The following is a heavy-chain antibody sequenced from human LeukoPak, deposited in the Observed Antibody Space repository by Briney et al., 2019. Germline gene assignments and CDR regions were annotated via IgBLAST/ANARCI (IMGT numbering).Heavy chain of an antibody. CDR3: ARPRNWGSREGFDY. J-gene: IGHJ4*02. V-gene: IGHV3-48*01. CDR2: ISSLSRTI. D-gene: IGHD7-27*01. Sequence: GGSLRLSCAASGFTFSSYNMNWVRQAPGKGLEWVSYISSLSRTIYYADSVKGRFTISRDSAKSSLYLQMNSLRAEDTAVYYCARPRNWGSREGFDYWGQGTPVTVSS. CDR1: GFTFSSYN.